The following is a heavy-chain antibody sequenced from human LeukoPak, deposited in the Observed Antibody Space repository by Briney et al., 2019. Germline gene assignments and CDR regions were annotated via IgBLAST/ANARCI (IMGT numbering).Heavy chain of an antibody. J-gene: IGHJ3*02. Sequence: ASVKVSCRASGYTFTSYGISWVRQAPGQGLEWMGWISAYNGDTNYAQKLQGRVTMTTDTSTSTAYMELRSLRSDDTAVYYCARGSRVGATTTLAPFDIWGQGTMVTVSS. V-gene: IGHV1-18*01. CDR1: GYTFTSYG. CDR3: ARGSRVGATTTLAPFDI. D-gene: IGHD1-26*01. CDR2: ISAYNGDT.